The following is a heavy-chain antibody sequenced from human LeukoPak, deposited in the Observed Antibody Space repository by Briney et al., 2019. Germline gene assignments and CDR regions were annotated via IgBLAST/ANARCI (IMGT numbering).Heavy chain of an antibody. CDR3: ARLSLYDYVWGSYRPPSDY. D-gene: IGHD3-16*02. CDR2: INHSGST. CDR1: GGSFSGYY. J-gene: IGHJ4*02. V-gene: IGHV4-34*01. Sequence: SETLSLTCAVYGGSFSGYYWSWIRQPPGKGLEWIGEINHSGSTNYNPSLKSRVTISVDTSKNQFSLKLSSVTAADTAVYYCARLSLYDYVWGSYRPPSDYWGQGTLVTVSS.